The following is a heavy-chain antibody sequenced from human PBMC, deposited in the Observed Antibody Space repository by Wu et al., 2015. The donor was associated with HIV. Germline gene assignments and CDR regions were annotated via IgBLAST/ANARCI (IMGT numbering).Heavy chain of an antibody. D-gene: IGHD3-9*01. CDR1: GYTFTGYY. V-gene: IGHV1-2*02. CDR2: INPNSGGT. Sequence: QVQLVQPGADVKKPGASVMVSCKASGYTFTGYYMHWLRQAPGQGLEWMGWINPNSGGTNFAQKFQDRVTLTRDTSISTAYMEMSGLRSDDTAVYYCARDYYDVLTTYSHYFFDLWGQGTLVTVSS. CDR3: ARDYYDVLTTYSHYFFDL. J-gene: IGHJ4*02.